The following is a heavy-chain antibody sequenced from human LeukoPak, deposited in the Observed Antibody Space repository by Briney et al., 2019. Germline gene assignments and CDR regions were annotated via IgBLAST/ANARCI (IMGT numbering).Heavy chain of an antibody. CDR3: AGDPIAVAGTIPDY. J-gene: IGHJ4*02. CDR1: GFTFSSYS. D-gene: IGHD6-19*01. Sequence: GGSLRLSCAASGFTFSSYSMNWVRQAPGKGLEWVSSISSSSSYIYYADSVKGRFTISRDNAKNSLYLQMNSLRAEDTAVYYCAGDPIAVAGTIPDYWGQGTLVTVSS. CDR2: ISSSSSYI. V-gene: IGHV3-21*01.